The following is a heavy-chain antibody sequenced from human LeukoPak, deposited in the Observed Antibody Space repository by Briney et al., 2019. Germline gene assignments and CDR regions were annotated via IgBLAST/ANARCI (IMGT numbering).Heavy chain of an antibody. J-gene: IGHJ4*02. Sequence: GESLKISCKGSGYSFTSYWNGWVRQMPGKGLEWMGIIYPGDSDTRYSPSFQGQVTISADKSISTAYLQWSSLKASDTAMYYCARRIAAAGTLVDYWGQGTLVTVSS. V-gene: IGHV5-51*01. CDR3: ARRIAAAGTLVDY. D-gene: IGHD6-13*01. CDR1: GYSFTSYW. CDR2: IYPGDSDT.